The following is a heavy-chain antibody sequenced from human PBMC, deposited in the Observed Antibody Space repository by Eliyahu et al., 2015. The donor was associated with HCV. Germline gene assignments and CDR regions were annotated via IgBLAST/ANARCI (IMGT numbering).Heavy chain of an antibody. V-gene: IGHV3-9*01. D-gene: IGHD3-16*01. CDR1: GFTFDDYA. CDR3: XRGTLFGGA. CDR2: IXWNSGNI. Sequence: EVQLVESGGGLVQPGRSLRLSCAASGFTFDDYAMXWVRQAPGKGLXWVXGIXWNSGNIGYADSVKXRFTISRDNAKNSLYLQMSSLTAEDTALYYCXRGTLFGGAWGQGTLVTVSS. J-gene: IGHJ5*02.